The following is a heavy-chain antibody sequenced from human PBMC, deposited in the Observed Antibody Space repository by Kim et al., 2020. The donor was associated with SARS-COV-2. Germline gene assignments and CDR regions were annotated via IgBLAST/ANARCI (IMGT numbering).Heavy chain of an antibody. CDR1: GGTFSSYA. CDR3: ARNLARYSSGWLDY. V-gene: IGHV1-69*13. Sequence: SVKVSCKASGGTFSSYAISWVRQAPGQGLEWMGGIIPIFGTANYAQKFQGRVTITADESTSTAYMELSSLRSEDTAVYYCARNLARYSSGWLDYWGQGTLVTVSS. D-gene: IGHD6-19*01. CDR2: IIPIFGTA. J-gene: IGHJ4*02.